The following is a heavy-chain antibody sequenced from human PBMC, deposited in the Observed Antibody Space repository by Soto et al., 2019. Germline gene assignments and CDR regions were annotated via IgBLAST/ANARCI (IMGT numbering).Heavy chain of an antibody. V-gene: IGHV3-21*01. CDR1: GFMFSTYV. D-gene: IGHD3-10*01. CDR2: INGRSNYK. J-gene: IGHJ4*02. CDR3: ARGSQDSYPGSRIFDF. Sequence: GGSLRLSCATSGFMFSTYVMSWVRQAPGKGLGWVSSINGRSNYKYYANSVRGRFTISRDNAKNSLFLQMSSLTAEDTAVYYCARGSQDSYPGSRIFDFWGRGTLVTVSS.